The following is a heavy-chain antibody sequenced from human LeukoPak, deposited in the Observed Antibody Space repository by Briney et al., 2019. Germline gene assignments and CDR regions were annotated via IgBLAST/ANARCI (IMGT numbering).Heavy chain of an antibody. Sequence: KSGGSLRLSCAASGFTFSNAWMSWIRQPPGKGLEWIGEINHSGSTNYNPSLKSRVTISLDTSKSQFSLKVRYVTAADTAVYYCARGLNDSWTGENYWGQGTLVTVSS. CDR2: INHSGST. D-gene: IGHD3-3*01. CDR3: ARGLNDSWTGENY. CDR1: GFTFSNAW. V-gene: IGHV4-34*01. J-gene: IGHJ4*02.